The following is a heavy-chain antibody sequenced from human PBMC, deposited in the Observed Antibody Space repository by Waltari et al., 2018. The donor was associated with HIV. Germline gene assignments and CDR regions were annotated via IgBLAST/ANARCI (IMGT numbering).Heavy chain of an antibody. V-gene: IGHV1-46*01. CDR3: ARDKEQPPGAFDI. Sequence: QVQLVQSGAEVKKPGASVKVSCKASGYTFTSYYMNWSPQAPGQGLEWMGIINPSGGSTSYAQKFQGRVTMTRDTSTSTVYMELSSLRSEDTAVYYCARDKEQPPGAFDIWGQGTMVTVSS. CDR2: INPSGGST. J-gene: IGHJ3*02. CDR1: GYTFTSYY. D-gene: IGHD6-13*01.